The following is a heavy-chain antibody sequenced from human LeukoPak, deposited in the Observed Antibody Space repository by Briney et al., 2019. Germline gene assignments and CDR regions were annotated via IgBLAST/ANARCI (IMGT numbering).Heavy chain of an antibody. V-gene: IGHV4-39*07. CDR1: GGSVSCYY. J-gene: IGHJ3*02. Sequence: PSETLSLTCSVSGGSVSCYYWGWIRQPPAKRLDWMGSIYYSGSTYYNPSLKSRVSISVDTSKNQFSLRLTSVTAADTAVYYCARNLWFGESSDAFYIWGQGTMVTVSS. CDR3: ARNLWFGESSDAFYI. D-gene: IGHD3-10*01. CDR2: IYYSGST.